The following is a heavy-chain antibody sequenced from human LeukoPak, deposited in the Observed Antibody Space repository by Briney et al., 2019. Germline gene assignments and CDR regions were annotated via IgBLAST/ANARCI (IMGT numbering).Heavy chain of an antibody. D-gene: IGHD7-27*01. J-gene: IGHJ6*03. CDR2: I. CDR1: GFTFGDYA. Sequence: PGGSLRLSCTASGFTFGDYAMSWARQAPGKGLGWVSYIYYADSVKGRFTISRDNAKNSLYLQMNSLRAEDTAVYYCARDVLGRNYYYMDVWGKGTTVTVSS. V-gene: IGHV3-48*01. CDR3: ARDVLGRNYYYMDV.